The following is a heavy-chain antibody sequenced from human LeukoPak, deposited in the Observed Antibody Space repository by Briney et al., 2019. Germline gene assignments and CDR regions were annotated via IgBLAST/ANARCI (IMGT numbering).Heavy chain of an antibody. CDR3: ARGVRSDCYSCFDY. Sequence: ASVKVSCKASGYTFTNYALNWVRQAPGQGLEWMGIINPSGDSTSYAQKFQGRVTMTRDTSTSTVYMELSSLRSEDTAVYYCARGVRSDCYSCFDYWGQGTLVTVSS. V-gene: IGHV1-46*01. J-gene: IGHJ4*02. CDR2: INPSGDST. CDR1: GYTFTNYA. D-gene: IGHD2-15*01.